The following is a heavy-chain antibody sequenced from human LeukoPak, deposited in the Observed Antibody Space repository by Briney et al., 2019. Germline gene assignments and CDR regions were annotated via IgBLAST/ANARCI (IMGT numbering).Heavy chain of an antibody. V-gene: IGHV1-69*05. D-gene: IGHD6-6*01. CDR3: ASTVKYSSSPWWYAFDI. Sequence: RASVKVSCKVSGYTLTELSMHWVRQAPGQGLEWMGGIIPIFGTANYAQKFRGRVTITTDESTSTAYMELSSLRSEDTAVYYCASTVKYSSSPWWYAFDIWGQGTMVTVSS. CDR1: GYTLTELS. J-gene: IGHJ3*02. CDR2: IIPIFGTA.